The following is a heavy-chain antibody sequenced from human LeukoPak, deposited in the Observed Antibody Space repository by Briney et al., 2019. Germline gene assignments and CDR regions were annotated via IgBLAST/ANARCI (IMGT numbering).Heavy chain of an antibody. V-gene: IGHV3-30*18. CDR2: TSYNGGIK. J-gene: IGHJ4*02. Sequence: GGSLRLSCTASRFSFSTYGIHWVRQAPGKGLEWVAATSYNGGIKLYSDSVKDRFSISRDNSENTLFLQMNSLRAEDTAVYYCAKGYTQYSSDWYYDYWGQGTLVTVSS. CDR3: AKGYTQYSSDWYYDY. CDR1: RFSFSTYG. D-gene: IGHD6-19*01.